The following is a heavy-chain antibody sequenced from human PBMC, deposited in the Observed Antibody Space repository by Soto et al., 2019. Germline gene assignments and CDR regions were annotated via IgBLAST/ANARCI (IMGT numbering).Heavy chain of an antibody. Sequence: ETLSLTCSVCVACIKNYYCHWVRQLQAQGMEGIGYVYTRDYTRYNSYLKSRVTISVDTSKSQLSMRLNYVTAADTAVYYCASSDGHPGDFSSSNGMLVWGQGPTVTVSS. D-gene: IGHD3-16*01. CDR2: VYTRDYT. CDR1: VACIKNYY. CDR3: ASSDGHPGDFSSSNGMLV. V-gene: IGHV4-4*08. J-gene: IGHJ6*02.